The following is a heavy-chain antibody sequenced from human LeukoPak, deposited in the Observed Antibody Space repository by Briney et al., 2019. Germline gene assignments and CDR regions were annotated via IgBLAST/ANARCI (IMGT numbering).Heavy chain of an antibody. CDR1: GFTFSSYG. Sequence: GRSLRLSCAASGFTFSSYGMHWVRQAPDRGLEWVSTISPTGEGTPYGDSVKGRFTTSRDNPKNSLYLQMNSLRAEDTAVYYCARNDYGAQTPSDVWGQGSTVTVSS. V-gene: IGHV3-21*04. CDR3: ARNDYGAQTPSDV. CDR2: ISPTGEGT. J-gene: IGHJ6*02. D-gene: IGHD4-17*01.